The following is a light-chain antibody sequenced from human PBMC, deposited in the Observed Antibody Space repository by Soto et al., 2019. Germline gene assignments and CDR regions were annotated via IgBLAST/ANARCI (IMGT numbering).Light chain of an antibody. CDR2: GNT. Sequence: QSVPTQPPSVSGAPGQRVTISCTGTSSNIGSGYDVHWYQHLPGTAPKLPIYGNTIRPSGVPDRFSGSKSGTSASLAITGLQAEDEADYYCQSYDRSLRGYVFGTGTKVTVL. CDR3: QSYDRSLRGYV. J-gene: IGLJ1*01. V-gene: IGLV1-40*01. CDR1: SSNIGSGYD.